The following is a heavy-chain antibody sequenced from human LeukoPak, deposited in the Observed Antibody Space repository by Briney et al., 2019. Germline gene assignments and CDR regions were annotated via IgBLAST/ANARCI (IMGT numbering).Heavy chain of an antibody. Sequence: ASVKVSCKASGYTFTSYGISWVRQAPGQGGEGMGWISAYNGNTNYAQKLQGRVSITTDTSTSTAYMELRSLRSDDTAVYYCARDVRKMGIVGAPSCDYWGQGTLVTVSS. D-gene: IGHD1-26*01. J-gene: IGHJ4*02. V-gene: IGHV1-18*01. CDR2: ISAYNGNT. CDR1: GYTFTSYG. CDR3: ARDVRKMGIVGAPSCDY.